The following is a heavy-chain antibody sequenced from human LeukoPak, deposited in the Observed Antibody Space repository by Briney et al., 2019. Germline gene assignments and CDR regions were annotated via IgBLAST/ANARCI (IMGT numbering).Heavy chain of an antibody. V-gene: IGHV3-21*01. CDR2: ISSSSSYI. CDR3: ARDQLAAAGAY. J-gene: IGHJ4*02. D-gene: IGHD6-13*01. Sequence: PGGSLRLSCAASGFTFSNAWMSWVRQAPGKGLEWVSSISSSSSYIYYADSVKGRFTISRDNAKNSLYLQMNSLRAEDTAVYYCARDQLAAAGAYWGQGTLVTVSS. CDR1: GFTFSNAW.